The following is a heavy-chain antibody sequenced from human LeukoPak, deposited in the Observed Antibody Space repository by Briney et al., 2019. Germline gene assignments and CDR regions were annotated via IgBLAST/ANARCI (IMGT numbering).Heavy chain of an antibody. D-gene: IGHD3-22*01. CDR2: ISNSSPNI. CDR3: ARALHDSSGYYFDY. CDR1: GFTFISYS. V-gene: IGHV3-21*01. Sequence: GGSLRLSCAASGFTFISYSMNWVRQAPGKGLEWVSSISNSSPNIYYADSVKGRSTISRDSAKDSLFLQMNSLRAEDTAVYYCARALHDSSGYYFDYWGQGTLVTVSS. J-gene: IGHJ4*02.